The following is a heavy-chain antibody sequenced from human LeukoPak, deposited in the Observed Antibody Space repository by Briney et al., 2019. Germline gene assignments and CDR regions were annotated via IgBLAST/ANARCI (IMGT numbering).Heavy chain of an antibody. CDR1: ARSITGYY. Sequence: SETLSLTCTVSARSITGYYWNSIRQPAGQGLEWLGRVYSSGVGNYNPSLTSRVTMSVDTSKNQFSLKLTSLTAADTAVYYCAREEFLHEIDSSGYFVYWGQGTLVTVSS. V-gene: IGHV4-4*07. CDR2: VYSSGVG. D-gene: IGHD3-22*01. J-gene: IGHJ4*02. CDR3: AREEFLHEIDSSGYFVY.